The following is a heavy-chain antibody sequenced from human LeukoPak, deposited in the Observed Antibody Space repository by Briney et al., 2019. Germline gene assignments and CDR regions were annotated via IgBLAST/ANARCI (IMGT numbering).Heavy chain of an antibody. CDR3: AKDSSLSLISGYYFDY. D-gene: IGHD1-14*01. J-gene: IGHJ4*02. Sequence: GGSLRLSCAASGFTFSSYGMHWVRLTPGKGLEWVAFIRYDGNNKYYADSVKGQFTISRDNSKNTLYLQTNSLRAEDTAVYYCAKDSSLSLISGYYFDYWGQGTLVTVSS. CDR1: GFTFSSYG. V-gene: IGHV3-30*02. CDR2: IRYDGNNK.